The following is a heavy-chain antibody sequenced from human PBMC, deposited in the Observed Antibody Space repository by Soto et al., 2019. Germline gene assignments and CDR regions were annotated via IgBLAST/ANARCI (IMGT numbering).Heavy chain of an antibody. J-gene: IGHJ4*02. CDR3: AKVLSELVPRYFDT. CDR2: ITPGGGIT. CDR1: GYTFTTYD. V-gene: IGHV1-46*01. D-gene: IGHD6-13*01. Sequence: QVQLVQSGAEVKKPGASVRVSCTASGYTFTTYDIHWGRQAPGLGLEWMGIITPGGGITSYAQKFKGRITMTRDTSTSTVYMELSSLRSEDTAMYYCAKVLSELVPRYFDTWGQGTLVTVSS.